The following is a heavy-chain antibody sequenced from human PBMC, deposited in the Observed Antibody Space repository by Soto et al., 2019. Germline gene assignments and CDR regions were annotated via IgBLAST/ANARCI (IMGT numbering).Heavy chain of an antibody. V-gene: IGHV4-31*03. CDR2: IYYSGST. J-gene: IGHJ4*02. D-gene: IGHD6-19*01. Sequence: SETLSLTCTVSGGSISSGGYYWSWIRQHPGKGLEWIGYIYYSGSTYYNPSLKSRVTISVDTSKNQFSLKLSSVTAADTAVYYCARESQWLAEVAADYWGQGTLVTVSS. CDR3: ARESQWLAEVAADY. CDR1: GGSISSGGYY.